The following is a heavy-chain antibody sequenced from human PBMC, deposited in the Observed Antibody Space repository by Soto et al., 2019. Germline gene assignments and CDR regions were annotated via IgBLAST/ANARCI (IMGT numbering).Heavy chain of an antibody. D-gene: IGHD6-13*01. V-gene: IGHV4-59*01. Sequence: PSETLSLTSTVSGGSIRSYYGSWIRQPPWKGLEWIGYIYYSGSANYNPSLKIRVTISVDTAKNQFSLKLSSVTAADTAVYYCARYSSSWYGVDYWGQGTLVTVSS. CDR3: ARYSSSWYGVDY. J-gene: IGHJ4*02. CDR1: GGSIRSYY. CDR2: IYYSGSA.